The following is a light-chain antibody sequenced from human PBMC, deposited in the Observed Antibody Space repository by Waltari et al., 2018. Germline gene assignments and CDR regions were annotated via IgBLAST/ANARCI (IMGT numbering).Light chain of an antibody. Sequence: DIVMTQFPDSLAVSLGERATINCKSSQSVLFRSNNKNYFSWYQQKPGQPPNLLIYWASTRESGVPDRFNGSGSGTDFTLTISSLQAEDVAVYYCQQFLNTPWTFGQGTRWKSN. V-gene: IGKV4-1*01. J-gene: IGKJ1*01. CDR3: QQFLNTPWT. CDR1: QSVLFRSNNKNY. CDR2: WAS.